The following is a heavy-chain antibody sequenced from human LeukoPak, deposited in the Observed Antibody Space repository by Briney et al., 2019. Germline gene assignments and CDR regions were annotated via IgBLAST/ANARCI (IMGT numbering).Heavy chain of an antibody. CDR3: AKKAYSSSGRAFDI. D-gene: IGHD6-13*01. Sequence: PSETLSLTCAVSGGSISSSNWWSWVRQPPGKGLEWIGEIYHSGSTNYNPSLKSRVTISVDKSKNQFSLKLSSVTVADTAVYYSAKKAYSSSGRAFDIWGQGTMVTVSS. CDR1: GGSISSSNW. CDR2: IYHSGST. J-gene: IGHJ3*02. V-gene: IGHV4-4*02.